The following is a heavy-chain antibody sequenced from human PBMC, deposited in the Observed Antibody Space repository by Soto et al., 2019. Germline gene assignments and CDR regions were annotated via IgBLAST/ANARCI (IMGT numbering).Heavy chain of an antibody. CDR1: GFTFSSYA. CDR3: AKDLGYCSGGSCVRYGMDV. Sequence: GGSLRLSCAASGFTFSSYAMSWVRQAPGKGLEWVSAISGSGGSTYYADSVKGRFTISRDNSKNTLYLQMNSLRAEDTAVYYCAKDLGYCSGGSCVRYGMDVWGQGTTVTVSS. J-gene: IGHJ6*02. CDR2: ISGSGGST. V-gene: IGHV3-23*01. D-gene: IGHD2-15*01.